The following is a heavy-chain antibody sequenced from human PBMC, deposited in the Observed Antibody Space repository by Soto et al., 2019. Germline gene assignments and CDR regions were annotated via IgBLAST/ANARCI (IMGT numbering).Heavy chain of an antibody. CDR2: ISGSGGST. CDR1: GLHFRSFS. J-gene: IGHJ4*02. V-gene: IGHV3-23*01. CDR3: AKDIALGLQAIDY. Sequence: GGSLRLSCAASGLHFRSFSMRLVRQAPGKGLEWVSSISGSGGSTYYADSVKGRFTISRDNSKNTLYLQMNSLRAEDTAVYYCAKDIALGLQAIDYWGQGNLVTVSA. D-gene: IGHD5-12*01.